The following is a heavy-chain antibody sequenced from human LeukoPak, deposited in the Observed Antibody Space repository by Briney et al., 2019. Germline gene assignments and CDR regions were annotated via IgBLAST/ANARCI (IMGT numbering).Heavy chain of an antibody. J-gene: IGHJ4*02. V-gene: IGHV4-34*01. CDR2: INHSGST. D-gene: IGHD6-13*01. Sequence: SETLSLTCAVYGGSFSGYYWSWIRQPPGKGLEWIGEINHSGSTNYNPSLKSRVTISIDTSKNQFSLKLSSVTAADTAVYYCARHAGSSWSFFDYWGQGTLVTVSS. CDR1: GGSFSGYY. CDR3: ARHAGSSWSFFDY.